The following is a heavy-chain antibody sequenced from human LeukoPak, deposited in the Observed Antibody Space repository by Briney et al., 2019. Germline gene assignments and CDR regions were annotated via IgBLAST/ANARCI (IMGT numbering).Heavy chain of an antibody. V-gene: IGHV4-39*01. J-gene: IGHJ6*03. D-gene: IGHD2-15*01. CDR1: GGSISTSTYY. Sequence: SETLSLTCTVSGGSISTSTYYWGWVRQPPGKGLDWIGNIYYSGSTYSNPSLRSRVTISVDTSKNQFSLKLSSVTAADTAVYYCASFYCSGGSCYQYYYYYYMDVWGKGTTVTISS. CDR3: ASFYCSGGSCYQYYYYYYMDV. CDR2: IYYSGST.